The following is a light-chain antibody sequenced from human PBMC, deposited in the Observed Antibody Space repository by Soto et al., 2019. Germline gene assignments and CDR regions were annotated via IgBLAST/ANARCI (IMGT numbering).Light chain of an antibody. Sequence: EIVLTQSPGSLSLSPGERATLSCRASQSIAANYLAWYQQKPGQAPRLLIYVTSSRATGIPDRFSGSGSGTDFTLTIRRLGPEDFGVYYCQQYGTAPLTFGGGTKVEIK. CDR3: QQYGTAPLT. V-gene: IGKV3-20*01. CDR2: VTS. CDR1: QSIAANY. J-gene: IGKJ4*01.